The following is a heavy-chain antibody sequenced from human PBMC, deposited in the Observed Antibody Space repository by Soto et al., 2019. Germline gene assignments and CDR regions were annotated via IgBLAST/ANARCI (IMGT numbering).Heavy chain of an antibody. Sequence: SVKVSCKASGYTFTSYYMHWVRQAPGQGLEWMGIINPSGGSTSYAQKFQGRVTMTRDTSTSTVYMELSSLRSEDTAVYYCARDINPDGSGSYYITNGMDVWGQGTTVTVSS. J-gene: IGHJ6*02. CDR1: GYTFTSYY. V-gene: IGHV1-46*01. CDR3: ARDINPDGSGSYYITNGMDV. CDR2: INPSGGST. D-gene: IGHD3-10*01.